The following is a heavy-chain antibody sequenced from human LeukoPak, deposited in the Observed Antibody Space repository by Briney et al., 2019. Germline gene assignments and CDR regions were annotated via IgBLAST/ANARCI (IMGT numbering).Heavy chain of an antibody. CDR3: ANSPLLSYYYYYMDV. V-gene: IGHV3-23*01. J-gene: IGHJ6*03. Sequence: GGSLRLSCAASGFDLSSYSMSWVRQAPGKGLEWVSAISGSGGSTYYADSVKGRFTISRDNSKNTLYLQMNSLRAEDTAVYYCANSPLLSYYYYYMDVWGKGTTVTVSS. D-gene: IGHD2-2*01. CDR2: ISGSGGST. CDR1: GFDLSSYS.